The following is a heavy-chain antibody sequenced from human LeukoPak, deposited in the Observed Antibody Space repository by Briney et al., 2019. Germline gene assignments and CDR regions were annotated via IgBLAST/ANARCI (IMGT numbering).Heavy chain of an antibody. CDR2: IQSKTDGGTT. D-gene: IGHD3-16*01. Sequence: PGGSLRLSCAASGFTFSNAWMSWVRQAPGKGLEWLGRIQSKTDGGTTDYAAPVKGRFTISRDDSENTLSLQMNSLETEDTAVYYCNRALSYYGMDVWGQGTTVTVSS. CDR3: NRALSYYGMDV. V-gene: IGHV3-15*01. CDR1: GFTFSNAW. J-gene: IGHJ6*02.